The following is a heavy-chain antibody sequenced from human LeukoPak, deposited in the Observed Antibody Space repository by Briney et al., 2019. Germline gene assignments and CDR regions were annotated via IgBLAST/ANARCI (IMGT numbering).Heavy chain of an antibody. CDR1: GFTFSSYS. Sequence: GGSLRLSCAASGFTFSSYSMNWVRQAPGKGLEWVSSISSSSYIYYADSVKGRFTISRDNAKNSLYLQMNSLRAEDTAVYYCARDRIQLWPDAFDIWGQGTMVTVSS. CDR2: ISSSSYI. CDR3: ARDRIQLWPDAFDI. J-gene: IGHJ3*02. V-gene: IGHV3-21*01. D-gene: IGHD5-18*01.